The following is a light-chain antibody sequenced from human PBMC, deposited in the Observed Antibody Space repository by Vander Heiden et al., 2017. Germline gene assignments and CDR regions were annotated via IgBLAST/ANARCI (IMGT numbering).Light chain of an antibody. CDR3: QQYYRSPLT. CDR2: GAS. V-gene: IGKV3-20*01. CDR1: QSVSSSS. J-gene: IGKJ4*01. Sequence: ELVLTQSPDTLSLSPGDRATLSCRATQSVSSSSLAWYQQKPGQSPRLLIYGASSRAAGIPDRFSGSGSGTDFALTISRLEPEDFAVYFCQQYYRSPLTVGGGTKVEIK.